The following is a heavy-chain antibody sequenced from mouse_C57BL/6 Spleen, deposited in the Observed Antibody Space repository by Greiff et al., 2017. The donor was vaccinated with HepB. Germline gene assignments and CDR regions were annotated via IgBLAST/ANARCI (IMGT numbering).Heavy chain of an antibody. Sequence: QVQLKQPGAELVKPGASVKMSCKASGYTFTSYWITWVKQRPGQGLEWIGDIYPGSGSTNYNEKFKSKATLTVDTSSSTAYMQLSSLTSEDSAVYDCARRGYDYDRGFAYWGQGTLVTVSA. V-gene: IGHV1-55*01. CDR3: ARRGYDYDRGFAY. CDR2: IYPGSGST. CDR1: GYTFTSYW. J-gene: IGHJ3*01. D-gene: IGHD2-4*01.